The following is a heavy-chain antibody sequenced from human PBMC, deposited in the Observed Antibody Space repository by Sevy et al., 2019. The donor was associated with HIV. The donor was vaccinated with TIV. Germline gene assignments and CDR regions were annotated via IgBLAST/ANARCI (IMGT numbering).Heavy chain of an antibody. Sequence: GGSLRLSCTASGFTFSDYWMSWVRQAPGKGLEWVANIKQDGSDKHYVDSVKGRFTSSRDKAKNSLYLQMNSLRAGDTAVYYCARGVTTVTPFDYWGQGTLVTVSS. D-gene: IGHD4-17*01. V-gene: IGHV3-7*01. CDR2: IKQDGSDK. CDR3: ARGVTTVTPFDY. CDR1: GFTFSDYW. J-gene: IGHJ4*02.